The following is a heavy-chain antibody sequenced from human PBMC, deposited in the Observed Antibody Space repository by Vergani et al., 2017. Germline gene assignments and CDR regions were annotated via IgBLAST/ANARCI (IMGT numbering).Heavy chain of an antibody. D-gene: IGHD2-2*01. Sequence: QLQLQESGPGLLKPSETLSLTCAVYGGSFSGYYWSWIRQPPGKGLEWIGEINHSGSTNYNPSLKSRVTISVDTSKNQFSLKLSSVTAADTAVYYCARGIVVVPAAMHYYYYMDVWGKGTTVTVSS. J-gene: IGHJ6*03. CDR1: GGSFSGYY. CDR3: ARGIVVVPAAMHYYYYMDV. CDR2: INHSGST. V-gene: IGHV4-34*01.